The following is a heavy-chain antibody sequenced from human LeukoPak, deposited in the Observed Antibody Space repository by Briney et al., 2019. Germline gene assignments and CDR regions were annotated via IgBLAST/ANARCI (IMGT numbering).Heavy chain of an antibody. Sequence: ASVKVSCRASGYTFTGYYMHWVRQAPGQGLEWMGWINPNSGGTNYAQKFQGRVTMTRDTSISTAYMELSSLRSEDTAVYYCARDNSVGDIAWWFDPWGQGTLVTVSS. CDR3: ARDNSVGDIAWWFDP. V-gene: IGHV1-2*02. D-gene: IGHD3-16*02. CDR2: INPNSGGT. J-gene: IGHJ5*02. CDR1: GYTFTGYY.